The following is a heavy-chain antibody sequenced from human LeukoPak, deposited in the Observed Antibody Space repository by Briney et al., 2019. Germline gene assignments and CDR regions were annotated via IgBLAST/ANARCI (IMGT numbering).Heavy chain of an antibody. CDR3: ARYGSGYDLIDY. CDR1: GFTVSSNY. J-gene: IGHJ4*02. Sequence: PGGSLRLSCAASGFTVSSNYMSWGRQAPGKGLEWVSVIYSGGSTYYADSVKGRFTIFRDNAKNTLNLQMNSLRAEDTAVYYCARYGSGYDLIDYCGQGTLVTVSS. D-gene: IGHD5-12*01. V-gene: IGHV3-53*01. CDR2: IYSGGST.